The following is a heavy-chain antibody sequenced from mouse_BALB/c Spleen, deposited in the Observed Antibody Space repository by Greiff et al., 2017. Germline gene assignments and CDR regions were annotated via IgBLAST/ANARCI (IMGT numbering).Heavy chain of an antibody. CDR3: AREGVYYGNYEGYFDV. J-gene: IGHJ1*01. CDR1: GFTFSSYY. D-gene: IGHD2-1*01. Sequence: EVKLVESGGGLVKLGGSLKLSCAASGFTFSSYYMSWVRQTPEKRLELVAAINSNGGSTYYPDTVKGRFTISRDNAKNTLYLQMSSLKSEDTALYYCAREGVYYGNYEGYFDVWGAGTTVTVSS. V-gene: IGHV5-6-2*01. CDR2: INSNGGST.